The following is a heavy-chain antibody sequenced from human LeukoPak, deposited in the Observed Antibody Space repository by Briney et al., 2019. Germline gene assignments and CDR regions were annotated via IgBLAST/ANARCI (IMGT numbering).Heavy chain of an antibody. J-gene: IGHJ4*02. D-gene: IGHD6-19*01. CDR3: ARDNSGWSRDY. CDR2: INWGSNHI. Sequence: GGSLRLSCAASGFTLRSYSMSWIRQAPGKGLEWVSSINWGSNHIYYADAVQGRFTISRDNAKNSLYLQMNSLRAEDTAIYYCARDNSGWSRDYWGQGTLVTVSS. V-gene: IGHV3-21*06. CDR1: GFTLRSYS.